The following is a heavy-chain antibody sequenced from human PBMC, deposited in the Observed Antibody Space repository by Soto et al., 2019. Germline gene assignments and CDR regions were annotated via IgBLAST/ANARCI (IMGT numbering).Heavy chain of an antibody. CDR2: IDPSDSYV. CDR1: GYSFTAYW. Sequence: GESLKISCLASGYSFTAYWITWVRQMPGKGLEWMATIDPSDSYVDYSPSFRGHVTFSVDRSITTVYLQWNSLKASDSAMYFCTRRASSSFYHFDFWGQGALVTVSS. CDR3: TRRASSSFYHFDF. V-gene: IGHV5-10-1*01. J-gene: IGHJ4*02. D-gene: IGHD2-2*01.